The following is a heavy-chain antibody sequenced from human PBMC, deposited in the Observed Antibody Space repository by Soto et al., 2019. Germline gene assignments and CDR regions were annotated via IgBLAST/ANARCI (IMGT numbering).Heavy chain of an antibody. CDR1: GGSISSGGYS. Sequence: QLQLQESGSGLVKPSQTLSLTCAVSGGSISSGGYSWSWIRQPPGKGLEWIGYIYHSGSTYYNPSLKSRVTISVDRSKDQFSLKLSSVTAADTAVYYCARGAYDSSGYYSDYWGQGTLVTVSS. J-gene: IGHJ4*02. CDR2: IYHSGST. V-gene: IGHV4-30-2*01. CDR3: ARGAYDSSGYYSDY. D-gene: IGHD3-22*01.